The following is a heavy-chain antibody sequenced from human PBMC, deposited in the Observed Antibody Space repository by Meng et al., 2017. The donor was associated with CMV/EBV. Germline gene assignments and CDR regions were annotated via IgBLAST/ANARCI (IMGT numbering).Heavy chain of an antibody. D-gene: IGHD1-1*01. V-gene: IGHV4-59*01. J-gene: IGHJ6*02. Sequence: SETLSLTGTVSGDSISSKYCSWIRQPPGQGLEGTGHIYYSGATNYKPSLKRRVTISVDTSENQFSLKLTSVTAADTAVYYCARLPQLGHYYYGMDVWGQGTTVTVSS. CDR2: IYYSGAT. CDR1: GDSISSKY. CDR3: ARLPQLGHYYYGMDV.